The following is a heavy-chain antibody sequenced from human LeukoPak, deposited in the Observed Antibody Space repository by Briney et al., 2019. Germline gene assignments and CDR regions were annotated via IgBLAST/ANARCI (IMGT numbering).Heavy chain of an antibody. CDR3: ARIPLYDSSGYYPRGAFDI. D-gene: IGHD3-22*01. CDR2: ISCGGDTI. J-gene: IGHJ3*02. CDR1: GFTFSSFE. V-gene: IGHV3-48*03. Sequence: GGSLRLFCAASGFTFSSFEMNWVRQAPGKGQEWVSYISCGGDTIYYTDSVKGRLTISRDNAKNSLYLQMNSLRVEDTAVYYCARIPLYDSSGYYPRGAFDIWGQGTMVTVSS.